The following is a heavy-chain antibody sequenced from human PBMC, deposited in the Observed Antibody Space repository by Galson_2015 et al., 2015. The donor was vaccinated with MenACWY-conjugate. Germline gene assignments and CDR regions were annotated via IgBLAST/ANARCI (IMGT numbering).Heavy chain of an antibody. Sequence: ETLSLTCTVSGGSISTYYWNWIRPSPTKGLEWIGYVYYSGGTNYNSSLKSRVTISVDTSKNQFSLKLTSVTAADTAVYYCARDISMVRGIMGLWGQGTLVTVSS. V-gene: IGHV4-59*01. J-gene: IGHJ4*02. CDR1: GGSISTYY. CDR2: VYYSGGT. D-gene: IGHD3-10*01. CDR3: ARDISMVRGIMGL.